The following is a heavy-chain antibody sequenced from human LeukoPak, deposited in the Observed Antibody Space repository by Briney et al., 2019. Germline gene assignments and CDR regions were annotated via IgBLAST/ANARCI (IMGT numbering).Heavy chain of an antibody. CDR2: VYYTGIT. J-gene: IGHJ6*02. CDR1: GGSVGSYY. CDR3: ARGRPPLDV. Sequence: KSSETLSLTCTVSGGSVGSYYWSWIRQPPGKGLEYIGYVYYTGITDYNPSLKSRVAVSVDTSKNQLSLKLSSVTTADTAVYYCARGRPPLDVWGQGTTVTVSS. V-gene: IGHV4-59*02.